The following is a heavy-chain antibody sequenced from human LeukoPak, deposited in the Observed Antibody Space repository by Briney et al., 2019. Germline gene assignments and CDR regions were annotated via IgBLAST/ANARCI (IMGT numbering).Heavy chain of an antibody. CDR1: GGSISSYY. Sequence: PSETLSLTCTVSGGSISSYYWSWIRQPPGKGLEWIGYIYYSGSTNYNPSLKSRVTISVDTSKNQFSLKLSSVTAADTAVYYCARQGYGDYLNVFDIWGQGTMVTVSS. D-gene: IGHD4-17*01. CDR3: ARQGYGDYLNVFDI. CDR2: IYYSGST. J-gene: IGHJ3*02. V-gene: IGHV4-59*01.